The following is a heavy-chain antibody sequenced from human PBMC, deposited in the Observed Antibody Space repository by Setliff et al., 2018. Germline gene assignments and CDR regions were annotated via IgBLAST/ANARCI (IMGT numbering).Heavy chain of an antibody. D-gene: IGHD1-1*01. CDR2: IYSGGTT. CDR3: ARTGTYRYFDH. J-gene: IGHJ4*02. Sequence: SETLSLTCTVPGGSISSISYYWGWIRQPPGKGLEWIGRIYSGGTTYYNASLASRLTMSVDTSKNQFSLRLTSVTAADTAVYYCARTGTYRYFDHWGQGTLVTVSS. CDR1: GGSISSISYY. V-gene: IGHV4-39*01.